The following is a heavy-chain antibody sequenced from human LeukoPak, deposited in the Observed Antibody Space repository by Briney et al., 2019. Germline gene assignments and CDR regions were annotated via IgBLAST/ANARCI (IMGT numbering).Heavy chain of an antibody. CDR2: INHSGST. J-gene: IGHJ4*02. CDR3: ARGARRYDFWSGYYPNY. D-gene: IGHD3-3*01. V-gene: IGHV4-34*01. Sequence: SETLSLTCAVYGGSFSGYYWSWIRQPPGKGLEWIGEINHSGSTNYNPSLKSRVTISVDTSKNQFSLKLSSVTAADTAVYYCARGARRYDFWSGYYPNYRGQGTLVTVSS. CDR1: GGSFSGYY.